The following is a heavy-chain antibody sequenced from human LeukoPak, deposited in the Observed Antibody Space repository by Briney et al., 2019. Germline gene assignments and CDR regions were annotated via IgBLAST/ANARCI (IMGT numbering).Heavy chain of an antibody. Sequence: GESLKISCAASGFTFSSYAMSWVRQAPGKGLEWVSAISGSGGSTYYADSVKGRFTISRDNSKNTLYLQMNSLRAEDTAVYYCAREHSGPGFWGQGTMVTVSS. V-gene: IGHV3-23*01. CDR3: AREHSGPGF. D-gene: IGHD6-19*01. CDR2: ISGSGGST. J-gene: IGHJ3*01. CDR1: GFTFSSYA.